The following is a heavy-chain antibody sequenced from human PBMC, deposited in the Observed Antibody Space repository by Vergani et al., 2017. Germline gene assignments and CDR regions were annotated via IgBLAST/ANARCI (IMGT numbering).Heavy chain of an antibody. V-gene: IGHV3-11*05. CDR1: GFTFSDYY. D-gene: IGHD3-10*01. CDR2: ISSSSSYT. CDR3: ARDRRPLWFGELPDY. J-gene: IGHJ4*02. Sequence: VQLLESGGGLVQPGGSLRLSCAASGFTFSDYYMSWIRQAPGKGLEWVSYISSSSSYTNYADSVKGRFTISRDNAKNSLYLQMNSLRAEDTAVYYCARDRRPLWFGELPDYWGQGTLVTVSS.